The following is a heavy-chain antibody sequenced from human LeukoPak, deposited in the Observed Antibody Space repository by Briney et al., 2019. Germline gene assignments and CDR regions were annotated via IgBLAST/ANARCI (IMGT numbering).Heavy chain of an antibody. Sequence: SETLSLTCAVSGYSISSGYYWGWIRQPPGKGLEWIGSIYHSGSTYYNPSLKSRVTISVDTSKNQFSLKLSSVTAADTAVYYCARHIGGGSYPISPWGQGTLVTVSS. CDR3: ARHIGGGSYPISP. D-gene: IGHD1-26*01. J-gene: IGHJ5*02. CDR2: IYHSGST. V-gene: IGHV4-38-2*01. CDR1: GYSISSGYY.